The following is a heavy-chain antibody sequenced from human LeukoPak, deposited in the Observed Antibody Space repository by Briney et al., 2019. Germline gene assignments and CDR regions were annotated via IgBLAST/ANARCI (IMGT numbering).Heavy chain of an antibody. J-gene: IGHJ4*02. V-gene: IGHV1-2*02. D-gene: IGHD6-19*01. CDR3: ARGYSSGWYDY. CDR1: GYTFRDYL. CDR2: INPNSGGT. Sequence: ASVKVSCKASGYTFRDYLLHWVRQAPGQGLEWMGWINPNSGGTNYAQKFQGRVTVTRDTSISTAYMELSRLRSDDTAVYYCARGYSSGWYDYWGQGTLVTVSS.